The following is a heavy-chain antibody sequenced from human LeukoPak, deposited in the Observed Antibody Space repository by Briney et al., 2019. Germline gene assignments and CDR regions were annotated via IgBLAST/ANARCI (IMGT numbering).Heavy chain of an antibody. CDR3: ARGNVANSWGGYSHYYYYMDV. D-gene: IGHD3-3*01. CDR1: GFTFSSYA. CDR2: ISGSGGST. V-gene: IGHV3-23*01. Sequence: PGGSLRLSCAASGFTFSSYAMSWVRQAPGKGLEWVSAISGSGGSTYYADSVKGRFTISRDNSKYTLYLQMNSLRAEDTAVYYCARGNVANSWGGYSHYYYYMDVWGKGTTVTVSS. J-gene: IGHJ6*03.